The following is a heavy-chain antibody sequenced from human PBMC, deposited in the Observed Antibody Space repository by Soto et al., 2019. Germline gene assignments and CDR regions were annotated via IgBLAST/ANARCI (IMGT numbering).Heavy chain of an antibody. D-gene: IGHD3-3*01. CDR1: GFTFSSYG. J-gene: IGHJ5*02. CDR3: AKELPDYDFWSGSHWFDP. CDR2: ISYDGSNK. Sequence: QVQLVESGGGGVQPGRSLRLSCAASGFTFSSYGMHWVRQAPGKGLEWVAVISYDGSNKYYADSVKGRFTISRDNAKHKLYLQMNSLRAEDTAVYYCAKELPDYDFWSGSHWFDPWGQGTLVTVSS. V-gene: IGHV3-30*18.